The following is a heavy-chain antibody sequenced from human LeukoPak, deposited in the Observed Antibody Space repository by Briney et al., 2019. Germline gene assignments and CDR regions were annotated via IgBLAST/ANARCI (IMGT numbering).Heavy chain of an antibody. CDR2: IYYSGST. D-gene: IGHD6-19*01. CDR1: GGSISSSSYY. Sequence: SETLSLTCTVPGGSISSSSYYWGWIRQPPGKGLEWIGSIYYSGSTYYNPSLKSRVTISVDTSKNQFSLKLSSVTAADTAVYYCARVRRSIAVAGRNYYGMDVWGQGTTVTVSS. CDR3: ARVRRSIAVAGRNYYGMDV. J-gene: IGHJ6*02. V-gene: IGHV4-39*07.